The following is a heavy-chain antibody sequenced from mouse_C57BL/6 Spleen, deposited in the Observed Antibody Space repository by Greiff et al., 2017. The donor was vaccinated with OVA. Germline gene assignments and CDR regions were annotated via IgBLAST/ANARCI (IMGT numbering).Heavy chain of an antibody. D-gene: IGHD2-3*01. Sequence: QVQLKQPGAELVKPGASVKLSCKASGYTFTSYWMQWVKQRPGQGLEWIGEIDPSGSYPNYHQKFKGKATLTVDTSSSTAYMQLSSLTSEDSAVYYCARSPRVVTTNWYFDVWGTGTTVTVSS. CDR1: GYTFTSYW. CDR3: ARSPRVVTTNWYFDV. V-gene: IGHV1-50*01. J-gene: IGHJ1*03. CDR2: IDPSGSYP.